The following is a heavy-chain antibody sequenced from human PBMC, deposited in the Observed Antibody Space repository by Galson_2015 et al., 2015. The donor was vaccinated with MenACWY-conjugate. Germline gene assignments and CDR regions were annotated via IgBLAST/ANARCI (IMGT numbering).Heavy chain of an antibody. J-gene: IGHJ4*02. CDR2: ISGSGDST. CDR3: AQDRALYYFGSGSSIFDY. V-gene: IGHV3-23*01. Sequence: SLRLSCAASGFTFSSYAMNWVRQAPGKGLEWVSAISGSGDSTYYADSVKGRLTISRDNSKNTLYLLMISLGAEDTAVYYCAQDRALYYFGSGSSIFDYWGQGTLVTVSS. D-gene: IGHD3-10*01. CDR1: GFTFSSYA.